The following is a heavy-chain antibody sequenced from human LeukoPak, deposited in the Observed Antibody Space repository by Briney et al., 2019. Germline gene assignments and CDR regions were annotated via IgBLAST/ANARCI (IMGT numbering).Heavy chain of an antibody. D-gene: IGHD6-13*01. J-gene: IGHJ6*02. V-gene: IGHV3-21*01. CDR3: ARAIAAAANRLSYYYYGMDV. CDR2: ISSSSSYI. Sequence: PGGSLRLSCAASGFTFSSYSMNWVRQAPGKGLEWVSSISSSSSYIYYADSVKGRFTISRDNAKNSLYLQMNSLRAEDTTVYYCARAIAAAANRLSYYYYGMDVWGQGTTVTVSS. CDR1: GFTFSSYS.